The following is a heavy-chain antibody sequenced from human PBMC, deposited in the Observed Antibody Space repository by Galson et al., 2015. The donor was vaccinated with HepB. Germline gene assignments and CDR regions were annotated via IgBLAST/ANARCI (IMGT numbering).Heavy chain of an antibody. V-gene: IGHV3-66*02. CDR1: GFTVSSNY. Sequence: SLRLSCAASGFTVSSNYMTWLRQAPGKGLEWVSVIYSADNTYYADSVKGRFTISRDNSKNTLHLQMNSLRAEDTALYYCARTVRANHEWFDPWGQGTLVTVSS. J-gene: IGHJ5*02. D-gene: IGHD1-14*01. CDR3: ARTVRANHEWFDP. CDR2: IYSADNT.